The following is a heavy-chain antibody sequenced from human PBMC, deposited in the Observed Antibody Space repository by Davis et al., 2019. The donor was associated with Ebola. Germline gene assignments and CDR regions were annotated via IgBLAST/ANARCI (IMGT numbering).Heavy chain of an antibody. Sequence: GGSLRLSCAASGFTFSGSAMHWVRQASGKGLEWVGRIRSKANSYATAYAASVKGRFTISRDDSKNTAYLQMNSLKTEDTAVYYCARDHSMGFDYYYYGMDVWGQGTTVTVSS. V-gene: IGHV3-73*01. CDR2: IRSKANSYAT. CDR1: GFTFSGSA. CDR3: ARDHSMGFDYYYYGMDV. D-gene: IGHD1-26*01. J-gene: IGHJ6*02.